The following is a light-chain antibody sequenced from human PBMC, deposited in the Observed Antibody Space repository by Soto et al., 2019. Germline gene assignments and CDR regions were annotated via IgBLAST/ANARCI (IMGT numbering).Light chain of an antibody. CDR2: RNN. J-gene: IGLJ2*01. V-gene: IGLV1-47*01. CDR1: SSNIGSNY. CDR3: AAWDDSLSVVV. Sequence: QSVLTQPPSASGTPGQRVTISCSGSSSNIGSNYVYWYQQFPGTSPKLLIYRNNQPPSGVPDRFSGSKSGTSASLAISGLRSEDDADYYCAAWDDSLSVVVFGGGTKLTVL.